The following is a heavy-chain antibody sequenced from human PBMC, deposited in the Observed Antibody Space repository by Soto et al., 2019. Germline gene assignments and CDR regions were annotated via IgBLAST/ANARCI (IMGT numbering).Heavy chain of an antibody. D-gene: IGHD3-3*01. Sequence: GGSLRLSCAASGFTFSNFAMSWVRQAPGKGLEWVSTISGSGGSTYYADSVKGRFTISRDNSKNTLYLQMNSLRAEDTAVYYCAKDRSFTTPPGRFDPWGQGTLVTVSS. CDR1: GFTFSNFA. J-gene: IGHJ5*02. CDR2: ISGSGGST. V-gene: IGHV3-23*01. CDR3: AKDRSFTTPPGRFDP.